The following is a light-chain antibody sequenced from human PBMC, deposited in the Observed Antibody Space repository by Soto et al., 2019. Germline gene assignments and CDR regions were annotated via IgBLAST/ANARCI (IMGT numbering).Light chain of an antibody. CDR1: SGHSSYA. Sequence: QSVLTQSPSASASLGASVRLSCTLSSGHSSYAIAWHQQQPQKGPRYLMKVNSDGSHSKGDGIPDRFSGSSSGAERHLTISSLQSEDEADYYCQTWGTGTQLIFGGGTKLTV. CDR2: VNSDGSH. J-gene: IGLJ2*01. V-gene: IGLV4-69*01. CDR3: QTWGTGTQLI.